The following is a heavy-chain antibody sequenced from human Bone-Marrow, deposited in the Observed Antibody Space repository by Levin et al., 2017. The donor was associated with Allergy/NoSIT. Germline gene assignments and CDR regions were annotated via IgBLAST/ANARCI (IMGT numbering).Heavy chain of an antibody. CDR2: IYSGGST. D-gene: IGHD5/OR15-5a*01. CDR1: GFTVSSNY. Sequence: GESLKISCAASGFTVSSNYMSWVRQAPGKGLEWVSVIYSGGSTYYADSVKGRFTISRDNSKNTLYLQMNSLRAEDTAVYYCARVGVSVYDAFDIWGQGTMVTVSS. CDR3: ARVGVSVYDAFDI. V-gene: IGHV3-53*01. J-gene: IGHJ3*02.